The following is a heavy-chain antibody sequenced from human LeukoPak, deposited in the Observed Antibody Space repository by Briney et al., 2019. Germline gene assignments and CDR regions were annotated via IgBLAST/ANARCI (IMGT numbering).Heavy chain of an antibody. J-gene: IGHJ3*02. D-gene: IGHD5-18*01. V-gene: IGHV4-59*01. CDR2: IYHSGST. CDR3: AREDTAMAIDAFDI. CDR1: GFSISSYY. Sequence: PSETLSLTCTVSGFSISSYYWIWLRQPPGKGLEGIGYIYHSGSTNYNPSLKSRVTISVDTSKNQFSLTLSSVTAADTAVYYCAREDTAMAIDAFDIWGQGTMVTVSS.